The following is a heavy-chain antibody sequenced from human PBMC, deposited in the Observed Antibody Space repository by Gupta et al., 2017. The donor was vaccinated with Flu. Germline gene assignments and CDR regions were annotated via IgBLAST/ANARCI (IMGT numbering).Heavy chain of an antibody. CDR2: MSRDGSET. Sequence: MPWVRRGPGKGLGWVAVMSRDGSETYYADAVRGRFTISRDNSKNTLLLQMTSPRLDDTAMYFGAKADVRGDPWQYFGMDVWGQGTTVAVS. D-gene: IGHD2-21*02. CDR3: AKADVRGDPWQYFGMDV. J-gene: IGHJ6*02. V-gene: IGHV3-30*18.